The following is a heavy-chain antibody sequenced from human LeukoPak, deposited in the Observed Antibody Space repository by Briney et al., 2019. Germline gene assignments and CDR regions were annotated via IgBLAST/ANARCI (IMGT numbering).Heavy chain of an antibody. V-gene: IGHV3-21*01. D-gene: IGHD4-11*01. CDR1: GFTLSGFS. Sequence: PGGSLRLSFAAPGFTLSGFSMNWVGRAQGKGPEWVSSISSSSSYIYYADSVKGRFTISRDNAKNSLYLQMNSLRAEDTAVYYCARDRDDYPYYWGQGTLVTVSS. CDR2: ISSSSSYI. CDR3: ARDRDDYPYY. J-gene: IGHJ4*02.